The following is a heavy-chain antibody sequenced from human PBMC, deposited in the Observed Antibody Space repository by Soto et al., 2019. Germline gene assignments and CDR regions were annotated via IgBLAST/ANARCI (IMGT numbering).Heavy chain of an antibody. CDR2: MNPNSGNT. CDR1: GYTFTSYD. D-gene: IGHD3-9*01. V-gene: IGHV1-8*01. Sequence: QGQLVQSGAEVKKPGASVKVSCKASGYTFTSYDINWVRQATGQGLEWMGWMNPNSGNTGYAQKFQGRVTMTRNTSISTAYMELSSLRSEDTAVYYCAREGDDILTGYYYYYYYYMDVWGKGTTVTVSS. CDR3: AREGDDILTGYYYYYYYYMDV. J-gene: IGHJ6*03.